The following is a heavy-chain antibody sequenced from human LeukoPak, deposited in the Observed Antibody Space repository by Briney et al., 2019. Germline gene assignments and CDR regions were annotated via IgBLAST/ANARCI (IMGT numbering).Heavy chain of an antibody. CDR2: INPNSGGT. J-gene: IGHJ4*02. CDR3: ATLPPYNSGSYQVDY. CDR1: GYTFTGYY. D-gene: IGHD1-26*01. Sequence: ASVKVSCKASGYTFTGYYMHWVRQAPGQGLEWMGWINPNSGGTNYAQKFQGRVTMTRDTSISTAYMELSSLRSEDTAVYYCATLPPYNSGSYQVDYWGQGTLVTVSS. V-gene: IGHV1-2*02.